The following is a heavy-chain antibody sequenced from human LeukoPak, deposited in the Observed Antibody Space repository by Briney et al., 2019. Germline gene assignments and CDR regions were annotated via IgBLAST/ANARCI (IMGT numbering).Heavy chain of an antibody. CDR1: GYSISSGYY. Sequence: SETLSLTCAVSGYSISSGYYWGWIRQPSGKGLEWIGSIYHSGSTDYNPSLKSRVTISVDTSKNQFSLKLSSVTAAGTAVYYCARLGIQLWFGETCDYWGQGTLVTVSS. J-gene: IGHJ4*02. V-gene: IGHV4-38-2*01. CDR2: IYHSGST. CDR3: ARLGIQLWFGETCDY. D-gene: IGHD5-18*01.